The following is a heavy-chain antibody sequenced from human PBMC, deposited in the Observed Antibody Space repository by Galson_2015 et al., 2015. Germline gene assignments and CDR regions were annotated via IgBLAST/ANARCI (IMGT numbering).Heavy chain of an antibody. CDR1: GFTFSSYN. Sequence: SLRLSCAASGFTFSSYNMHWARQAPWKGLEWVSYINPSGITVYYADSVKGRFTTSRDNAKNSLYLQMNSLRDGDTAVYFCARVRSGYYFEDWGQGALVTVSS. V-gene: IGHV3-48*02. CDR2: INPSGITV. CDR3: ARVRSGYYFED. J-gene: IGHJ4*02. D-gene: IGHD3-3*01.